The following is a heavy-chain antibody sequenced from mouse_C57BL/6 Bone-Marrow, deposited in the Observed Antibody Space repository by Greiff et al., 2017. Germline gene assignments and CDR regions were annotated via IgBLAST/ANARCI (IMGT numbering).Heavy chain of an antibody. V-gene: IGHV1-69*01. CDR1: GYTFTSYW. CDR3: ASHYYYGSSSFDY. CDR2: IDPSDSYT. Sequence: VQLQQSGAELVMPGASVKLSCKASGYTFTSYWMHWVKQRPGQGLEWIGEIDPSDSYTNYNQKFKGKSTLTVDKSSSTAYMQLSSLTSEDSAVYYCASHYYYGSSSFDYWGQGTTLTVSS. D-gene: IGHD1-1*01. J-gene: IGHJ2*01.